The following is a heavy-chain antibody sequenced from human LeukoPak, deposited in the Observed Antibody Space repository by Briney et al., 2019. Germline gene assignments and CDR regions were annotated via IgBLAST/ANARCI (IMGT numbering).Heavy chain of an antibody. V-gene: IGHV4-59*01. Sequence: PSETLSLTCTVSGGSISSYYWSWIRQPPGKGLEWIGYIYYSGSTNYNPSLKSRVTISVDTSKNQFSLKLSSVTAADTAMYYCARAVTYYYDSSGTYWYFDLWGRGTLVTVSS. CDR2: IYYSGST. CDR1: GGSISSYY. J-gene: IGHJ2*01. D-gene: IGHD3-22*01. CDR3: ARAVTYYYDSSGTYWYFDL.